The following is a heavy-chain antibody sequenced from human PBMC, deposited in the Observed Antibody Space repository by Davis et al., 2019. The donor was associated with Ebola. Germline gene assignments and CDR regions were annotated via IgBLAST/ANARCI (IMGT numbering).Heavy chain of an antibody. J-gene: IGHJ4*02. V-gene: IGHV3-7*01. Sequence: GESLKISCAASGFTFSYYWMHWVRQAPGKGLEWVANLNGDGTDERHADAVKGRLTISRDNAKNSVYLQMNSLRVEDTAMYYCAKGGVAWAEAEHWGQGTPVIVSS. D-gene: IGHD6-19*01. CDR3: AKGGVAWAEAEH. CDR2: LNGDGTDE. CDR1: GFTFSYYW.